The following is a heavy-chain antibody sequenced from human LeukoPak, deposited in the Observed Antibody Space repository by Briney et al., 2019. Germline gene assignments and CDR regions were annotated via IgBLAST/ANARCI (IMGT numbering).Heavy chain of an antibody. CDR2: INHSGST. J-gene: IGHJ5*02. CDR1: GGSFSGYY. D-gene: IGHD3-3*01. Sequence: SETLSLTCAVYGGSFSGYYWSWIRQPPGKGLEWIGEINHSGSTNYNPSLKSRVAISVDTSKNQFSLKLSSVTAADTAVYYCAGLYDFWSGYPNNWFDPWGQGTLVTVSS. V-gene: IGHV4-34*01. CDR3: AGLYDFWSGYPNNWFDP.